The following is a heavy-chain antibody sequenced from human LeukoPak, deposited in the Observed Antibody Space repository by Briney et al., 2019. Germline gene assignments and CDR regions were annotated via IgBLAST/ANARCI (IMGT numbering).Heavy chain of an antibody. Sequence: ASVKVSCKASGYTFTDYYMHWVRQATGQGLEWMGWMNPNSGNTGYAQKFQGRVTMTRNTSISTAYMELSSLRSEDTAVYYCARGSIRFLEWLFSDYNWFDPWGQGTLVTVSS. D-gene: IGHD3-3*01. CDR3: ARGSIRFLEWLFSDYNWFDP. V-gene: IGHV1-8*02. CDR2: MNPNSGNT. CDR1: GYTFTDYY. J-gene: IGHJ5*02.